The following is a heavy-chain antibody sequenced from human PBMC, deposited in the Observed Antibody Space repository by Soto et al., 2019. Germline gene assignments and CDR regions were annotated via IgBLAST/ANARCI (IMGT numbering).Heavy chain of an antibody. CDR1: GFTFSSYA. D-gene: IGHD4-17*01. V-gene: IGHV3-23*01. J-gene: IGHJ4*02. CDR3: APHPPTVTTRGGYFDY. CDR2: ISGSGGST. Sequence: GGSLRLSCAASGFTFSSYAMSWVRQAPGKGLEWVSAISGSGGSTYYADSVKGRFTISRDNSKNTLYLQMNSLRAEDTAVYYCAPHPPTVTTRGGYFDYWGQGTLVTVSS.